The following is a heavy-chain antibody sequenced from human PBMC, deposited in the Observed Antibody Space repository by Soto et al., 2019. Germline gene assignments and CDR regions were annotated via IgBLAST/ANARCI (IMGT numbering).Heavy chain of an antibody. J-gene: IGHJ4*02. D-gene: IGHD2-21*02. Sequence: DTLSLTFTVTRGSVSSQTHFWTWIRQPPGKGLELIGYKYYSGISNYNPSLQSRVTISVDTSKNQFSLRLTSVTAADTAVYYCVREDMTVTYYFDXWGQVARFTVSX. V-gene: IGHV4-61*01. CDR1: RGSVSSQTHF. CDR2: KYYSGIS. CDR3: VREDMTVTYYFDX.